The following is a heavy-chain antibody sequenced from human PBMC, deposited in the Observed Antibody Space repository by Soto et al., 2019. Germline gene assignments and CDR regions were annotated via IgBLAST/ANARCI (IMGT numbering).Heavy chain of an antibody. CDR2: INHSGST. D-gene: IGHD1-1*01. CDR1: GGSFSGYY. CDR3: ARGTRATWNRAASDWFDP. J-gene: IGHJ5*02. Sequence: SETLSLTCAVYGGSFSGYYWSWIRQPPGKGLEWIGEINHSGSTNYNPSLKSRVTISVDTSKNQFSLKLSSVTAADTAVYYCARGTRATWNRAASDWFDPWGQGTLVTVSS. V-gene: IGHV4-34*01.